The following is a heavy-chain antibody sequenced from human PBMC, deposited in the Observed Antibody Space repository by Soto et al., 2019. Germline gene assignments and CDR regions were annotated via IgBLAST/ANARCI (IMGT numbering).Heavy chain of an antibody. D-gene: IGHD3-3*01. CDR2: INHSGST. V-gene: IGHV4-34*01. CDR1: GGSFSGYY. Sequence: SETLSLTCAVYGGSFSGYYWSWIRQPPGKGLEWIGEINHSGSTNYNPSLKRRDTISVDTSKNQFSLKLSSVTAADTAVYYGGSFTIYVFCSGASPPPPPVHDYWGQGTLVTVSS. CDR3: GSFTIYVFCSGASPPPPPVHDY. J-gene: IGHJ4*02.